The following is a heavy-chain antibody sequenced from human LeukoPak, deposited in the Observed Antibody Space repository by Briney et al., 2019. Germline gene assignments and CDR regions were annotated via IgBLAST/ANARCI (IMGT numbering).Heavy chain of an antibody. CDR3: ASPRYRYGVPTDY. CDR1: GFTFSSYW. V-gene: IGHV3-74*01. D-gene: IGHD4-17*01. J-gene: IGHJ4*02. CDR2: INGDGSST. Sequence: AGSLRLSCAASGFTFSSYWLHWVRPAPGKGLVWVSRINGDGSSTSYADSVKGRFTISRDNAKNTLYLQMNSLRAEDTAVYYCASPRYRYGVPTDYWGQGTLVTVSS.